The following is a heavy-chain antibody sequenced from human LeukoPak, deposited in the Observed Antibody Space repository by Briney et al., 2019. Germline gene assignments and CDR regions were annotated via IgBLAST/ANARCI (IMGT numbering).Heavy chain of an antibody. J-gene: IGHJ5*02. CDR3: ARGFTAYYYDSSGRENWFDP. D-gene: IGHD3-22*01. V-gene: IGHV1-3*01. Sequence: ASVKVSCKASGYTFTSYAMHWVRQAPGQRLEWMGWINAGNGNTKYSQKFQGRVTITRDTSASTAYMELSSLRSEDTAVYYCARGFTAYYYDSSGRENWFDPWGRGTLVTVSS. CDR1: GYTFTSYA. CDR2: INAGNGNT.